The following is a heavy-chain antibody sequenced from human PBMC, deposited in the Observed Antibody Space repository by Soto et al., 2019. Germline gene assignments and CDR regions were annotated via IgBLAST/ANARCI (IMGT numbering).Heavy chain of an antibody. CDR3: ARSRGGSPAY. D-gene: IGHD2-15*01. J-gene: IGHJ4*02. V-gene: IGHV3-64*02. CDR2: ITDDGVRT. CDR1: GFTFSNFA. Sequence: EVHLVESGEASVQPGGTLTLSCAASGFTFSNFAMLWVRQTPGKGLEYVSAITDDGVRTYYTDSVEGRFIISRDNSGNTLYRHMGNVRIDDMGVYYCARSRGGSPAYWGQGMLVTVSS.